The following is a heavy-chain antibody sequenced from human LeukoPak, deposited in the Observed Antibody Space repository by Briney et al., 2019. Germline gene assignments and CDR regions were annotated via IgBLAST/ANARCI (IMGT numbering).Heavy chain of an antibody. J-gene: IGHJ4*02. CDR2: ISSSSSTI. CDR3: AREKFSVWYGSFDY. D-gene: IGHD6-19*01. CDR1: GFTFSSYS. Sequence: PGGSLRLSCAASGFTFSSYSMNWVRQAPGKGLEWVSYISSSSSTIYYADSVKGRFTISRDNAKNSLYLQMNSLRDEDTAVYYCAREKFSVWYGSFDYWGQGTLVTVSS. V-gene: IGHV3-48*02.